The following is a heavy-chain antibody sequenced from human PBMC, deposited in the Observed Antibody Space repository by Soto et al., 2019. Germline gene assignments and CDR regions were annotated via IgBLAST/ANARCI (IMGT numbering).Heavy chain of an antibody. CDR3: ARLLAYCGGDCYFGIDY. CDR1: GYSFTSYW. J-gene: IGHJ4*02. Sequence: PAGSLKISCKGSGYSFTSYWISWVRQMPGKGLEWMGRIDPSDSYTNYSPSFQGHVTISADKSISTAYLQWSSLKASDTAMYYCARLLAYCGGDCYFGIDYWGQGTLVTVSS. D-gene: IGHD2-21*02. V-gene: IGHV5-10-1*01. CDR2: IDPSDSYT.